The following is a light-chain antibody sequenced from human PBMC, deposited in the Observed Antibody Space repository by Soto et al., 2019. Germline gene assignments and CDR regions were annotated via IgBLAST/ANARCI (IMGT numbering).Light chain of an antibody. CDR1: STDVGAYNY. CDR2: DIS. Sequence: QSALTQPRSVSGSPGQSVTISCTGTSTDVGAYNYVSWYQKNPGKAPKVIIYDISKRPSGVPDRISGSKSGNTASLTISGLQAEDEADYYCCSYAGSYTYVVFGGGTKLTVL. V-gene: IGLV2-11*01. CDR3: CSYAGSYTYVV. J-gene: IGLJ2*01.